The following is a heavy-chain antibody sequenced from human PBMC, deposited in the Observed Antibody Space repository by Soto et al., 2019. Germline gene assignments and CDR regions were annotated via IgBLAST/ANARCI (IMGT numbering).Heavy chain of an antibody. J-gene: IGHJ4*02. V-gene: IGHV1-69*13. CDR1: GGTFSSYA. D-gene: IGHD6-13*01. Sequence: SVKVSCKASGGTFSSYAISWVRQAPGQGLEWMGGIIPIFGTANYAQKFQGRVTITADESTSTAYMELSSLRSEDTAVYYCARDRPYSSSWYGDYWGQGTRDTVS. CDR3: ARDRPYSSSWYGDY. CDR2: IIPIFGTA.